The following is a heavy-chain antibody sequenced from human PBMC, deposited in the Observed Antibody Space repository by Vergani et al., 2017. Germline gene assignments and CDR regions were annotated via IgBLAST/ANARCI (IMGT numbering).Heavy chain of an antibody. J-gene: IGHJ3*02. V-gene: IGHV6-1*01. CDR1: GDTVSSNSAA. CDR2: TYYRSKWYN. D-gene: IGHD3-10*01. Sequence: QVQLQQSGPGLAKPSQTLSLTCAISGDTVSSNSAAWNWIRQSPSRGLEWLGRTYYRSKWYNDYAVSVNSRITITPDTSKNQFSLQLNSVTAEDTAVYYCAGRGVSPVRAVDIWGRATMVAVSS. CDR3: AGRGVSPVRAVDI.